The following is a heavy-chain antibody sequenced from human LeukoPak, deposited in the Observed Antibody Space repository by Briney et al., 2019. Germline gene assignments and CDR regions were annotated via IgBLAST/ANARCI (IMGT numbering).Heavy chain of an antibody. CDR3: ARVRLKQQLPYYFDY. D-gene: IGHD6-13*01. CDR1: GYTFTGYY. Sequence: ASVEVSCKASGYTFTGYYMHWVRQAPGQGLEWMGWINPNSGGTNYAQKFQGRVTMTRDTSISTAYMELSRLRSDDTAMYYCARVRLKQQLPYYFDYWGQGTLVTVSS. V-gene: IGHV1-2*02. J-gene: IGHJ4*02. CDR2: INPNSGGT.